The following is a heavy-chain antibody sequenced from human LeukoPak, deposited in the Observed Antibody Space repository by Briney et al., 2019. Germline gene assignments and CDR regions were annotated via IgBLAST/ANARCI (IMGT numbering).Heavy chain of an antibody. Sequence: YPSETLSLTCTVSGGSISSYYWSWIRQPPGKGLEWIGYIYYSGSTNYNPSLKSRVTISVDTSKNQFSLKLSSVTAADTAVYYCATGRYRGPFGYWGQGTLVTVSS. J-gene: IGHJ4*02. CDR2: IYYSGST. V-gene: IGHV4-59*01. CDR3: ATGRYRGPFGY. CDR1: GGSISSYY. D-gene: IGHD4-11*01.